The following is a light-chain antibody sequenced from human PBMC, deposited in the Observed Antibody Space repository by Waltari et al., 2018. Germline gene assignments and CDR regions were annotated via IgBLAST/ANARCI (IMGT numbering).Light chain of an antibody. CDR2: AAS. V-gene: IGKV1-39*01. J-gene: IGKJ5*01. CDR1: QSIGRY. CDR3: QQSNSIPAT. Sequence: DIQMTQSPSSLSASVGDRVTIPCRASQSIGRYLNLYQQNPGKAPKVLIYAASSLQSGVPSRFSGSGSGTDFTLTISSLQPEDFATYYCQQSNSIPATFGQGTRLDIK.